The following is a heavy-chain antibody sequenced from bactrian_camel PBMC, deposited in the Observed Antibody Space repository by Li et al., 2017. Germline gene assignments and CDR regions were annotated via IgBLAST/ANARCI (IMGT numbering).Heavy chain of an antibody. V-gene: IGHV3S55*01. CDR1: GDTIGRYC. D-gene: IGHD3*01. Sequence: HVQLVESGGGSVQAGGPLRLSCVASGDTIGRYCMGWFRQIPDKEREGVAVLDSVGSINYADSVKGRFTISKDNAKNTPYLQMNSLKPEDTAMYYCAASLGKTYCHAAWVLTAAARGEVQLSMFTGVRGPRSPSP. CDR2: LDSVGSI. CDR3: AASLGKTYCHAAWVLTAAARGEVQLSMFT. J-gene: IGHJ4*01.